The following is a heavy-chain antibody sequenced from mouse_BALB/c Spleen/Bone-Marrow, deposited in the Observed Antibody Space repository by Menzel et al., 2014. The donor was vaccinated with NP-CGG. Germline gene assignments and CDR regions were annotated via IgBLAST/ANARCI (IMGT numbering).Heavy chain of an antibody. CDR2: IDPANGNT. V-gene: IGHV14-3*02. CDR3: ARSYYAMDY. Sequence: EVKLQESGAELVKPGASVKLSCTASGFNIKDTYMHWAKQRPEQGLEWIGRIDPANGNTKYDPKFQGKATITADTSSNTPYLQLSSLTSEDTAVYYCARSYYAMDYWGQGTSVTVSS. J-gene: IGHJ4*01. D-gene: IGHD1-1*01. CDR1: GFNIKDTY.